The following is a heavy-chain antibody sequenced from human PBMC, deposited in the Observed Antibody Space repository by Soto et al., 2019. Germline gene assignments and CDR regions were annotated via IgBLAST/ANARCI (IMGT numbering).Heavy chain of an antibody. V-gene: IGHV4-34*01. CDR2: INHSGST. D-gene: IGHD2-15*01. J-gene: IGHJ6*04. CDR3: ASGGYCRGGSCDRAPYSVMDG. Sequence: PETLSLTRAVYGGSFSGYYWSWIRQPPGKGLEWIGEINHSGSTNYNPSLKSRVTISVDTSKNQFSLKLSSVTAADTAVYYCASGGYCRGGSCDRAPYSVMDGWGKGSTVIFSS. CDR1: GGSFSGYY.